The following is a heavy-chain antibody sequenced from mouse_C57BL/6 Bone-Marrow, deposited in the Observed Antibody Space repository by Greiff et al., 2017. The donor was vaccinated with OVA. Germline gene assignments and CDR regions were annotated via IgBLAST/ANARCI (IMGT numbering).Heavy chain of an antibody. CDR2: INPYNGDT. CDR1: GYSFTGYF. Sequence: VQLQQSGPELVKPGDSVKISCKASGYSFTGYFMNWVMQSHGKSLEWIGRINPYNGDTFYNQKFKGKATLTVDKSSSTAHMELRSLTSEDSAVYYCARGGNLYYDYDEAYWGQGTLVTVSA. J-gene: IGHJ3*01. V-gene: IGHV1-20*01. D-gene: IGHD2-4*01. CDR3: ARGGNLYYDYDEAY.